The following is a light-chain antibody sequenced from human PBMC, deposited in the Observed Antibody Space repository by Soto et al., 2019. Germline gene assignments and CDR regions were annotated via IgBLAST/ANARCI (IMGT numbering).Light chain of an antibody. Sequence: EIVLTQSPGSLSLSPGQRATLSCRASQSVDTTFFAWYQKKPGQAPRLLIYGASKRATGIPDRFSGSGSGTDFALIISRLEPDDFAVYYCQQSMCSVTLGQGTKVEIK. V-gene: IGKV3-20*01. CDR2: GAS. J-gene: IGKJ1*01. CDR3: QQSMCSVT. CDR1: QSVDTTF.